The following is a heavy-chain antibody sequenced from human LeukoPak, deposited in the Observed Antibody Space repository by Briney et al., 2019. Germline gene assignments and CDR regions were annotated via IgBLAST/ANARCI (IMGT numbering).Heavy chain of an antibody. CDR2: INHSGST. CDR1: SGSFSGYY. D-gene: IGHD3-10*01. V-gene: IGHV4-34*01. CDR3: ASLQYGSGSYYKSDP. Sequence: NPSETLSPACAVYSGSFSGYYWSWIRQPPGKGLEWIGEINHSGSTNYNPSLKSRVTISVDTSKNQFSLKLSSVTAADTAVYYCASLQYGSGSYYKSDPWGQGTLVTVSS. J-gene: IGHJ5*02.